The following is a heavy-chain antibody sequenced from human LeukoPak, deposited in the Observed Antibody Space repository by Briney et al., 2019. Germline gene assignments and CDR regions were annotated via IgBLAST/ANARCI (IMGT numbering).Heavy chain of an antibody. J-gene: IGHJ5*02. D-gene: IGHD3-10*01. CDR2: IYHSGST. CDR3: ARLWFGEFNWFDP. Sequence: TSETLSLTCTVSGYSISSGYYWGWIRQPPGKGLEWIGSIYHSGSTYYNPSLKSRVTISVDTSKNQFSLKLSSVTAADTAVYYCARLWFGEFNWFDPWGQGTLVTVSS. V-gene: IGHV4-38-2*02. CDR1: GYSISSGYY.